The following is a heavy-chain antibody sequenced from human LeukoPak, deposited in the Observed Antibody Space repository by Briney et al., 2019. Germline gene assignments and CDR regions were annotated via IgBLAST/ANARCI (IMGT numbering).Heavy chain of an antibody. J-gene: IGHJ4*02. CDR3: AKDQQQLEYYFDY. CDR1: GGSISSGGYY. V-gene: IGHV4-31*03. CDR2: IYYSGST. Sequence: SQTLSLTCTVSGGSISSGGYYWSWIRQHPGKGLEWIGYIYYSGSTYYNPSLKSRVTISVDTSKNQFSLKLSSVTAADTAVYYCAKDQQQLEYYFDYWGQGTLVTVSS. D-gene: IGHD6-13*01.